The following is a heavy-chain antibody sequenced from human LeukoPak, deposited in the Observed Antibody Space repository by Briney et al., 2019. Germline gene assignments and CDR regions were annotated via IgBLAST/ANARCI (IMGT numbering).Heavy chain of an antibody. CDR2: ISSSSSTI. CDR3: ARDIYYDSSGYYGSVY. D-gene: IGHD3-22*01. J-gene: IGHJ4*02. V-gene: IGHV3-48*04. CDR1: GFTFSSYS. Sequence: PGGSLRLSCAASGFTFSSYSMNWVRQAPGKGLEWVSYISSSSSTIYYADSVKGRFTISRDNAKNSLYLQMNSLRAEDTAVYYCARDIYYDSSGYYGSVYWGQGTLVIVSS.